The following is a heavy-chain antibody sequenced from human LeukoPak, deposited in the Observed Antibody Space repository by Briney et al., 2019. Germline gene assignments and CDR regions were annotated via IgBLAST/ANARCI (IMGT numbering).Heavy chain of an antibody. V-gene: IGHV1-8*01. J-gene: IGHJ4*02. D-gene: IGHD5-18*01. Sequence: ASVKVSCKASGYTFTSYDINWVRQATGQGLEWMGWMNPNSGNTGYAQKFQGRVTMTRNTSISTAYMELSSLRSEDTAVNYCARVGSLRGYSRRTFDYWGQGTLVTVSS. CDR1: GYTFTSYD. CDR2: MNPNSGNT. CDR3: ARVGSLRGYSRRTFDY.